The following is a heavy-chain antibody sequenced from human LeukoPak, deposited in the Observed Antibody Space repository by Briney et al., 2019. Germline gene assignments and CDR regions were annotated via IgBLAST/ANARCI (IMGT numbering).Heavy chain of an antibody. CDR2: IYYSGST. V-gene: IGHV4-31*03. CDR3: ARVPAYYYYYGMDV. Sequence: MPSQTLFLTCTVSGGSISSGGYYWSWIRQHPGKGLERIGYIYYSGSTYYNPSLKSRVTISVDTSKNQFSLKLSSVTAADTAVYYCARVPAYYYYYGMDVWGQGTTVIVSS. CDR1: GGSISSGGYY. J-gene: IGHJ6*02.